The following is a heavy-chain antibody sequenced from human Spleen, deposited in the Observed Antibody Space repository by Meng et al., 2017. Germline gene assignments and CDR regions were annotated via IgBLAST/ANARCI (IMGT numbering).Heavy chain of an antibody. J-gene: IGHJ3*02. CDR3: AKGSGYYYHDAFDM. D-gene: IGHD3-22*01. V-gene: IGHV3-23*01. CDR2: ITGSAHST. Sequence: GESLKISCAASAFTFSTYAMSWVRQAPGKGLEWVSSITGSAHSTYYADSVKGRFTISRDNSKNTLYLQMNSLRAEDTAIYYCAKGSGYYYHDAFDMWGQGTMVTVSS. CDR1: AFTFSTYA.